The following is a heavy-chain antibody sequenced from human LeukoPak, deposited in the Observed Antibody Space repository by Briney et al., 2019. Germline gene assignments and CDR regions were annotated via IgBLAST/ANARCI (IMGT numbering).Heavy chain of an antibody. CDR3: STNQALDI. CDR1: GLIFSDAW. V-gene: IGHV3-15*01. CDR2: IKRIADGGPT. J-gene: IGHJ3*02. Sequence: GGSLRLSCAASGLIFSDAWMTWVRQAPGKGLEWVGRIKRIADGGPTDYAAPVKGRFTISRDDSKNTLYLQMNSLKIEDTAVYYCSTNQALDIRGQGTKVTVSS.